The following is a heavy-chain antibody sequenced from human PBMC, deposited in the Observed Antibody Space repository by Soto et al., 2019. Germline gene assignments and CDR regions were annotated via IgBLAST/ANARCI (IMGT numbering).Heavy chain of an antibody. CDR2: IKTKTDGGTT. CDR1: GFTFSNAW. Sequence: EVQLVESGGGLVKPGGSLRLSCAASGFTFSNAWMNWVRQAPGKGLEWVGRIKTKTDGGTTDYAAPVKGRFTISRDDSKNTLYLHMNRLTTENTAVYYSTTDAPRIAAAGSYWYFDLWGRGPLVTVSS. V-gene: IGHV3-15*07. CDR3: TTDAPRIAAAGSYWYFDL. J-gene: IGHJ2*01. D-gene: IGHD6-13*01.